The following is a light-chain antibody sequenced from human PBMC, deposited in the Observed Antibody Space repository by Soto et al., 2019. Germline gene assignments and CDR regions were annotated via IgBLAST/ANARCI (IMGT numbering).Light chain of an antibody. J-gene: IGKJ4*01. CDR1: QSFTSNY. CDR2: DTS. V-gene: IGKV3D-20*02. Sequence: EIVLTQSPGTMYLSPGERATLSCGASQSFTSNYLAWYQQKPGQAPRLLIYDTSNRAAGIPARFSGSGSGTDFTLTISSLEPEDFAVYYCQQRISLPHFGGGTNVDIK. CDR3: QQRISLPH.